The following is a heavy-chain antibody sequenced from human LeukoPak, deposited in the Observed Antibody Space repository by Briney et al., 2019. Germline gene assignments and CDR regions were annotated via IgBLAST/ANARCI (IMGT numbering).Heavy chain of an antibody. CDR2: IIPIFGTA. V-gene: IGHV1-69*01. Sequence: ASVKVSCKASGGTFSSYAISWVRQAPGQGLEWMGGIIPIFGTANYAQKFQGRVTITADESTSTAYMELSSLRSEDTAVYYCARVSPGANYDILTGYYPSAFDIWGQGTMVTVSS. J-gene: IGHJ3*02. CDR1: GGTFSSYA. CDR3: ARVSPGANYDILTGYYPSAFDI. D-gene: IGHD3-9*01.